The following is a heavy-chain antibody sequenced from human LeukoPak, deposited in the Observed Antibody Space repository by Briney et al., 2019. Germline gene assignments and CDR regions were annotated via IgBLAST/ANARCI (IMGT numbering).Heavy chain of an antibody. V-gene: IGHV1-18*01. Sequence: ASVKVSCKASGYTFTRYGISLVRQAPGQGLEWMGWISAYNGNANYAQKLQGRVTMTTDTSTSTAYMELRSLRSDDTAVYYCARVGGGAKDFDYWGQGTLVTVSS. CDR3: ARVGGGAKDFDY. CDR1: GYTFTRYG. CDR2: ISAYNGNA. D-gene: IGHD1-26*01. J-gene: IGHJ4*02.